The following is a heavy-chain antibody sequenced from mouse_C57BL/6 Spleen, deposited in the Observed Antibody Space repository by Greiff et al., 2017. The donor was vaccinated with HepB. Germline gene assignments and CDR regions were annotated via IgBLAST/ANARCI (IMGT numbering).Heavy chain of an antibody. V-gene: IGHV1-53*01. CDR2: INPSNGGT. Sequence: QVQLKQPGTELVKPGASVKLSCKASGYTFTSYWMHWVKQRPGQGLEWIGNINPSNGGTNYNEKFKSKATLTVDKSSSTAYMQLSSLTSEDSAVYYCARDDYYGSGAWFAYWGQGTLVTVSA. J-gene: IGHJ3*01. CDR3: ARDDYYGSGAWFAY. D-gene: IGHD1-1*01. CDR1: GYTFTSYW.